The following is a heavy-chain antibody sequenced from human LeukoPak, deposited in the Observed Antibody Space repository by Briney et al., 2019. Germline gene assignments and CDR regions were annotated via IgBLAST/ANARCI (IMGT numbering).Heavy chain of an antibody. D-gene: IGHD3-22*01. CDR3: ARGCYYDRSGYPPVYNWFDP. CDR1: GGSFSGYY. CDR2: INHGGST. V-gene: IGHV4-34*01. J-gene: IGHJ5*02. Sequence: PSETLSLTCAVYGGSFSGYYWSWIRQPPGKGLEWIGEINHGGSTNYNPSLKSRVTISVDTSKNQFSLKLSSVTAADTAVYYCARGCYYDRSGYPPVYNWFDPWGQGTLVTVSS.